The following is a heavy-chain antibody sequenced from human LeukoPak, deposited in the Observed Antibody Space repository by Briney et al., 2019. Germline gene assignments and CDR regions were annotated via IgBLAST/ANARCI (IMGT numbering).Heavy chain of an antibody. CDR3: ARDWSGWDV. V-gene: IGHV3-21*01. Sequence: GGSLRLSCAASGFTFSSYAMSWVRQAPGKGLEWVSSISSSSTYIYYADSVKGRFTISRDDAKSSLYLQMNSLRAEDTAVYYCARDWSGWDVWGKGTTVTVSS. CDR1: GFTFSSYA. D-gene: IGHD3-3*01. CDR2: ISSSSTYI. J-gene: IGHJ6*04.